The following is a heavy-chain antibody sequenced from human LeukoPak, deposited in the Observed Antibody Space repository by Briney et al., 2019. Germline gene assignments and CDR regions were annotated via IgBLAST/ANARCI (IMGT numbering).Heavy chain of an antibody. CDR1: GYTFTTYD. CDR2: QVPQSGNT. V-gene: IGHV1-8*01. Sequence: ASVKVSCKASGYTFTTYDINWVRQAAGQGPVWMGWQVPQSGNTVYAQEFQGRVTMTRDTSISTFYMELSSLTSDDTAVYFCARGNGPYFDYWGQGTQVTVSP. J-gene: IGHJ4*02. CDR3: ARGNGPYFDY.